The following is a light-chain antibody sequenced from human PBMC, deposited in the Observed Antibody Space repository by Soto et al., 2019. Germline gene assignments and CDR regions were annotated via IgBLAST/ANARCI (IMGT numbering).Light chain of an antibody. Sequence: QAVVTQPPSASGTPGQRVTIFCSGSSSNIGTNTVIWYQQLPGAAPKLLIYSDNQRPSGVPDRFSGSKSGTSASLAISGLQSEDEADYYCVAWDVSLVVFGGGTKLTVL. CDR1: SSNIGTNT. CDR3: VAWDVSLVV. CDR2: SDN. J-gene: IGLJ2*01. V-gene: IGLV1-44*01.